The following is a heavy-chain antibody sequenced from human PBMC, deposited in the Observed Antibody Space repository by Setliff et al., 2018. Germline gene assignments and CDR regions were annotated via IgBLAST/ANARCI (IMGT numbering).Heavy chain of an antibody. CDR3: ATLSKDLNY. J-gene: IGHJ4*02. CDR2: IWHDGTNK. Sequence: PGGSLRLSCAASGLTLINNGFHWVRQAPGKGLEWVAIIWHDGTNKYYADSVKGRFDISRDSSKNTVYLQMNSLTAEGTAMYYCATLSKDLNYWGQGTLVTVSS. V-gene: IGHV3-33*01. D-gene: IGHD3-3*01. CDR1: GLTLINNG.